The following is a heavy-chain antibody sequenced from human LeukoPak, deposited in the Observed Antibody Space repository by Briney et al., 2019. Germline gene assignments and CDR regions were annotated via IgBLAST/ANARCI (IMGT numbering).Heavy chain of an antibody. J-gene: IGHJ5*02. Sequence: SETLSLTCTVSGYSISSGYYWSWIRQPPGKGLEWIGEINHSGSTNYNPSLKSRVTISVDTSKNQFSLKLSSVTAADTAVYYCARAAYCGGDCYGWFDPWGQGTLVTVSS. CDR1: GYSISSGYY. D-gene: IGHD2-21*02. CDR3: ARAAYCGGDCYGWFDP. CDR2: INHSGST. V-gene: IGHV4-38-2*02.